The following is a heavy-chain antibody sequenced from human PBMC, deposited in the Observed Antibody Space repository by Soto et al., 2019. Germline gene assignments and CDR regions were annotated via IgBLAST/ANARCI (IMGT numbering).Heavy chain of an antibody. Sequence: EVQLVESGGGLVQPGGSLRLSCAASGFTVSSNYMSWVRQAPGKGLEWVSVIYSDGSTYYADSVKGRFIISRDNSNNTLYFQMNSLRAEDTAVYYCATLTKYDILTGFYPCWGQGTLVTVSS. CDR2: IYSDGST. CDR1: GFTVSSNY. V-gene: IGHV3-66*01. J-gene: IGHJ4*02. CDR3: ATLTKYDILTGFYPC. D-gene: IGHD3-9*01.